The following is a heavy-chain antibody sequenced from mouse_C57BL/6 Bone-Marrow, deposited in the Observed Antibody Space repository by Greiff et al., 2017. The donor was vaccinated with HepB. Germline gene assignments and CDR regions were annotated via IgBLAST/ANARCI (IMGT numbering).Heavy chain of an antibody. Sequence: EVQRVESGPGLAKPSQTLSLTCSVTGYSITSDYWNWIRKFPGNKLEYMGYISYSGSTYYNPSLKSRISITRDTSKNQYYLQLNSVTTEDTATYYCARLRGGGYEGYAMDYWGQGTSVTVSS. V-gene: IGHV3-8*01. J-gene: IGHJ4*01. CDR1: GYSITSDY. D-gene: IGHD2-2*01. CDR2: ISYSGST. CDR3: ARLRGGGYEGYAMDY.